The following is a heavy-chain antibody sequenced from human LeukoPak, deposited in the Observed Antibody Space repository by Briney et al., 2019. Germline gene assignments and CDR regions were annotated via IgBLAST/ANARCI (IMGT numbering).Heavy chain of an antibody. CDR3: ARDVIVGATSEDY. J-gene: IGHJ4*02. Sequence: PSETLSLTCTVSGGSISSSSYYWGWIRQPPGKGLEWIGSIYYSGSTYYNPSLKSRVTISVDTSKNQFSLKLSSVTAADTAVYYCARDVIVGATSEDYWGQGTLVTVSS. D-gene: IGHD1-26*01. V-gene: IGHV4-39*07. CDR1: GGSISSSSYY. CDR2: IYYSGST.